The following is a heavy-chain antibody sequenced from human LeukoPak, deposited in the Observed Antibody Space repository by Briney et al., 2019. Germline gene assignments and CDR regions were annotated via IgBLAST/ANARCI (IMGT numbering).Heavy chain of an antibody. J-gene: IGHJ1*01. V-gene: IGHV3-21*01. CDR3: ARDWADWGYSYGEGVSAEYFQH. CDR2: ISSSSSYI. Sequence: KSGRSLRLSCAASGFTFSSYSMNWVRQAPGKGLEWVSSISSSSSYIYYAGSVKGRFNISRDNAKNSLYLQMNSLRAEDTAVYYCARDWADWGYSYGEGVSAEYFQHSGQGTLVTVSS. D-gene: IGHD5-18*01. CDR1: GFTFSSYS.